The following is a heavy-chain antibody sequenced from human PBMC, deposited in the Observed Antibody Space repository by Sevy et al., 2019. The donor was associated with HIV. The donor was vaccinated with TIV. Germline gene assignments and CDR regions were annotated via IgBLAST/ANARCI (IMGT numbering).Heavy chain of an antibody. V-gene: IGHV3-23*01. CDR2: ISAGGTTT. CDR3: AKRYCSTITCYDDDFWNPYYFYGLDV. J-gene: IGHJ6*02. D-gene: IGHD2-2*01. CDR1: GFIFSNYP. Sequence: GGSLRLSCAASGFIFSNYPMSWVRHSPGKGLEWVSDISAGGTTTYYADSVEGRFTISRDNSKNTVSLQMNSLGAGERAIYYCAKRYCSTITCYDDDFWNPYYFYGLDVWGQGISVTVSS.